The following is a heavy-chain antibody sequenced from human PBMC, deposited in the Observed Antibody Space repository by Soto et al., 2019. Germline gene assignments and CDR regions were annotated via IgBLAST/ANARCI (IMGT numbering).Heavy chain of an antibody. J-gene: IGHJ3*01. D-gene: IGHD3-16*01. Sequence: QVQLQESGPGLVKPSETLSLTCTVSGDSIRSYYWSWIRQPPGKGLEWIGYIYYSGSTNYDPSLKSRATISVDASKNQFSLKLSSVTDADTAVYYCARLSLMTFGGIRKDAFDVWGHGTMVTVSS. CDR3: ARLSLMTFGGIRKDAFDV. V-gene: IGHV4-59*08. CDR1: GDSIRSYY. CDR2: IYYSGST.